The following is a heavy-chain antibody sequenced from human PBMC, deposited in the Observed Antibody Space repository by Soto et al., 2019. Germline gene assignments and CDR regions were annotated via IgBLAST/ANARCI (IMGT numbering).Heavy chain of an antibody. CDR1: GFTFRSFT. J-gene: IGHJ5*02. D-gene: IGHD6-13*01. V-gene: IGHV3-21*01. CDR3: TRDASRDSSARGWFDP. CDR2: ISSNSAYI. Sequence: LRRSWADSGFTFRSFTMNWVRQAPGKGLEWVSTISSNSAYIYYTDALRGRFTISRDNAKNSLHLQMNSLRAEDTAVYYCTRDASRDSSARGWFDPWGPGTLVTSPQ.